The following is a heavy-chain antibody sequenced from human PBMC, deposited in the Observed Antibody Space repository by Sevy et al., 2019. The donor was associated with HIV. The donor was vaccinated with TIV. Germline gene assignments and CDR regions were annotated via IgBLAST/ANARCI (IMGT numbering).Heavy chain of an antibody. CDR3: ARDQMSILAPSPKEGNRFDP. CDR2: ISSSSSTI. V-gene: IGHV3-48*01. CDR1: GFTFSSYS. D-gene: IGHD2-15*01. Sequence: GGSLRLSCAASGFTFSSYSMNWVRQAPGKGLEWVSYISSSSSTIYYADSVKGRFTISRDNAKNSLYLQMNSLRAEDTAVYYCARDQMSILAPSPKEGNRFDPWGQGTLVTVSS. J-gene: IGHJ5*02.